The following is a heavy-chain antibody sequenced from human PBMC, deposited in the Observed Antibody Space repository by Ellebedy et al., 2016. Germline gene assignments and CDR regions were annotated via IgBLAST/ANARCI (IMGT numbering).Heavy chain of an antibody. CDR1: GFTFSSYS. CDR3: ARDLDS. V-gene: IGHV3-7*01. Sequence: GGSLRLXXAASGFTFSSYSMNWVRQAPGKGLEWVANIKQDGSDKYYVDSVKGRFTISRDNAKNSLYLQMNSLRVEDTAVYYCARDLDSWGQGTLVTVSS. CDR2: IKQDGSDK. J-gene: IGHJ5*01.